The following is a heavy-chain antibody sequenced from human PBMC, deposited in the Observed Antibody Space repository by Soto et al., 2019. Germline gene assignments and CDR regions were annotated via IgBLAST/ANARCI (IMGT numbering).Heavy chain of an antibody. J-gene: IGHJ4*02. CDR2: ISYDGSNK. CDR1: GFTFSSYA. CDR3: ARDLLSLTVVTYFDY. D-gene: IGHD2-15*01. Sequence: GGSLRLSCAASGFTFSSYAMHWVRQAPGKGLEWVAVISYDGSNKYYADSVKGRFTISRDNSKNTLYLQMNSLRAEDTAVYYCARDLLSLTVVTYFDYWGQGTLVTVSS. V-gene: IGHV3-30-3*01.